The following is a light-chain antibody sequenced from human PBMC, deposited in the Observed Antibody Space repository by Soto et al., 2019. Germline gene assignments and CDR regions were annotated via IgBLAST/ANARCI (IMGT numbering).Light chain of an antibody. CDR1: QSVNSN. CDR2: GAS. CDR3: QQYGNWPAYT. V-gene: IGKV3-15*01. Sequence: EIVVTQSPATLSLSPGERATLSCRASQSVNSNLAWYQQKPGQAPRLLIYGASTRATGIPARFSGSGSGTEFTLTIGSLQSEDFAVYYCQQYGNWPAYTFGQGTKLEIK. J-gene: IGKJ2*01.